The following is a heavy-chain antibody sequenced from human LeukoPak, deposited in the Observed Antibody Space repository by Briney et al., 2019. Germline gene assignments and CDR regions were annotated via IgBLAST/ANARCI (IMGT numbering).Heavy chain of an antibody. Sequence: GGSLRLSCAASGFTFSSYAMSWVRQAPGKGLEWVGRIKSKADGGTADYAAPVEGRFTISRDDSKNTLYLQMNSLKTEDTAVYYCTTDLTYGGQGTLVTVSS. J-gene: IGHJ4*02. CDR2: IKSKADGGTA. CDR1: GFTFSSYA. CDR3: TTDLTY. V-gene: IGHV3-15*01. D-gene: IGHD3-16*01.